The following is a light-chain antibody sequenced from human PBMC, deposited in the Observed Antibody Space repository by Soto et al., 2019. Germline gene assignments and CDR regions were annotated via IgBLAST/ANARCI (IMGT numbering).Light chain of an antibody. J-gene: IGKJ4*01. CDR2: WAS. V-gene: IGKV4-1*01. CDR3: QTYYRVPLT. Sequence: DVVMTQSPDSLALSLGERATINCKSSQSLLSSSDNRNYLAWFQQKVGQPPKLLIRWASTRESGVPDRFSASGSATDFTLIINSLQAEDLAVYYCQTYYRVPLTFGGGTKVELK. CDR1: QSLLSSSDNRNY.